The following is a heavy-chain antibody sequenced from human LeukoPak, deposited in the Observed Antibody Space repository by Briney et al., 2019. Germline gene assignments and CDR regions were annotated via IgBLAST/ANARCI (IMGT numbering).Heavy chain of an antibody. CDR3: ARGAEYYYDSSGYFPFDY. D-gene: IGHD3-22*01. V-gene: IGHV3-30-3*01. J-gene: IGHJ4*02. Sequence: GGSLRLSCAASGFTFSSYAMHWVRQAPGKGLEWVAVISYDGSNKYYADSVKGRFTISRDNSKNTLYLQMNSLRAEDTAVYYCARGAEYYYDSSGYFPFDYWGQGTLVTVSS. CDR2: ISYDGSNK. CDR1: GFTFSSYA.